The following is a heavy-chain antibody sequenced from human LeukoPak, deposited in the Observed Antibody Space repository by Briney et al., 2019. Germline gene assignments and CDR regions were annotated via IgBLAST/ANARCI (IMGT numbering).Heavy chain of an antibody. Sequence: SETLSLTCAVYGGSFSGYYWSWIRQPPGKGLEWIGEINHSGSTNYNPSLKSRVTISVDTSKNQFSLKLSSVAAADTAVYYCARGGIAAALRTFYYFDYWGQGTLVTVSS. CDR2: INHSGST. D-gene: IGHD6-13*01. CDR3: ARGGIAAALRTFYYFDY. CDR1: GGSFSGYY. V-gene: IGHV4-34*01. J-gene: IGHJ4*02.